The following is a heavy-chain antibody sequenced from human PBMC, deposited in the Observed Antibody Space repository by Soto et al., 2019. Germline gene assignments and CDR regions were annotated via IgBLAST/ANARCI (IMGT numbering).Heavy chain of an antibody. V-gene: IGHV3-23*01. CDR1: GFTFSSYA. CDR3: AKDRGYCSGGSCSNDAFDI. CDR2: ISGSGGST. Sequence: GGSLRLSCAASGFTFSSYAMSWVRQAPGKGLEWVSAISGSGGSTYYADSVKGRFTISRDNSKNTLYLQMNSLRAEDTAVYYCAKDRGYCSGGSCSNDAFDIWGQGTMVTVSS. D-gene: IGHD2-15*01. J-gene: IGHJ3*02.